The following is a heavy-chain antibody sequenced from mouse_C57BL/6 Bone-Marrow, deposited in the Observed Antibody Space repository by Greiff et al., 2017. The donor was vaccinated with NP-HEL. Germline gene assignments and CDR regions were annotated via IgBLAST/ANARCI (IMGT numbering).Heavy chain of an antibody. CDR3: ARETVVATRAWFAY. V-gene: IGHV1-66*01. Sequence: VKLQQPGPELVKPGASVKISCKASGYSFTSYYIHWVKQRPGQGLEWIGWIYPGSGNTKYNEKFKGKATLTADTSSSTAYMQLSSLTSEDSAVYYCARETVVATRAWFAYWGQGTLVTVSA. CDR2: IYPGSGNT. CDR1: GYSFTSYY. D-gene: IGHD1-1*01. J-gene: IGHJ3*01.